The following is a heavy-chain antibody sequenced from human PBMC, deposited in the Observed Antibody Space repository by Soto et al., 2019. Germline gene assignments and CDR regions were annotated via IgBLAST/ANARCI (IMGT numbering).Heavy chain of an antibody. CDR2: ISAYNGNT. J-gene: IGHJ3*02. D-gene: IGHD6-6*01. V-gene: IGHV1-18*01. CDR1: GYTFTSFG. Sequence: ASVKVSCKASGYTFTSFGISWVRQAPGQGLGWMGWISAYNGNTHNAQKFQGRVTMTRNTSISTAYMELSSLRSEDTAVYYCARGADSSSSHAFDIWGQGTMVTVSS. CDR3: ARGADSSSSHAFDI.